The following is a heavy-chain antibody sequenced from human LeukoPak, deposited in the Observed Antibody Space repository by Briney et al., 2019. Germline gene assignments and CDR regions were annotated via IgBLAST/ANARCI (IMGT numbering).Heavy chain of an antibody. CDR1: GGSISSYY. V-gene: IGHV4-4*07. Sequence: SETLSLTCSVSGGSISSYYWSWIRRPAGKGLEWIGRIYSSGSTNYNPPLKTRVTMSLDTSKNQFSLNLTTVTAADTAVYYCARTSARGAQFDYWGQGTLVTVSS. J-gene: IGHJ4*02. CDR2: IYSSGST. D-gene: IGHD3-10*01. CDR3: ARTSARGAQFDY.